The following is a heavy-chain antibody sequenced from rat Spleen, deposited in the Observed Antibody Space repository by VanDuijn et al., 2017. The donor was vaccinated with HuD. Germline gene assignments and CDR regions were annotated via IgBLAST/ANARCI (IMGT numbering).Heavy chain of an antibody. V-gene: IGHV5-22*01. CDR2: ISYEGSST. CDR3: ARQNRYTYVMDA. CDR1: GFTFSDHY. D-gene: IGHD1-5*01. Sequence: EVQLVESGGGLVQPGRSMKLSCAASGFTFSDHYMAWVRQAPKKGLEWVASISYEGSSTYYGDSVKGRFTISRDNAKSTLYLQMDSLRSEDTATYYCARQNRYTYVMDAWGQGASVTVSS. J-gene: IGHJ4*01.